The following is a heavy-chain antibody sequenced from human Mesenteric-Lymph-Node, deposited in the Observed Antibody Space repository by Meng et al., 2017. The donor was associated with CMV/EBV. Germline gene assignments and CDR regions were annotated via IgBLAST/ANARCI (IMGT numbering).Heavy chain of an antibody. Sequence: GESLKISCAVSGFTFSSYWMHWVRQAPGKGLVWVSCISSDGTITKYADSVKGRFTISRDDAKNTLFLHVNSLRAEDTAVYYCARGGGAFYYHGMDVWGQGTTVTVSS. J-gene: IGHJ6*02. D-gene: IGHD3-16*01. V-gene: IGHV3-74*03. CDR1: GFTFSSYW. CDR3: ARGGGAFYYHGMDV. CDR2: ISSDGTIT.